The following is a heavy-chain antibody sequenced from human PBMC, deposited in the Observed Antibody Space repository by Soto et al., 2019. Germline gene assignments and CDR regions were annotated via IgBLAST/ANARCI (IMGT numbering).Heavy chain of an antibody. CDR3: ARVRCSSTSCYAGGPYYFDY. CDR1: GGSISSGGYY. V-gene: IGHV4-31*03. J-gene: IGHJ4*02. D-gene: IGHD2-2*01. CDR2: IYYSGST. Sequence: QVQLQESGPGLVKPSQTLSLTCTVSGGSISSGGYYWSWIRQHPGKGLEWIGYIYYSGSTYYNPSLKSRVIISVDTSKNQFSLKLSSVTAADTAVYYCARVRCSSTSCYAGGPYYFDYWGQGTLVTVSS.